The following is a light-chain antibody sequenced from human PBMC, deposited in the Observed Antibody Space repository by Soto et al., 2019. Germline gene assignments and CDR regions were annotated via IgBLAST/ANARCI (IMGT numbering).Light chain of an antibody. J-gene: IGKJ1*01. CDR3: QQYDSYSSGP. CDR2: DAS. CDR1: QTINSW. Sequence: DIQLTQSPSTLSASVGDRGTLACRASQTINSWLAWYQQKPGKAPKVMIFDASSLKTGVPSRFSGSGSGTEFTLTISNLQPDDFAAYYCQQYDSYSSGPFGQGTKVDIK. V-gene: IGKV1-5*01.